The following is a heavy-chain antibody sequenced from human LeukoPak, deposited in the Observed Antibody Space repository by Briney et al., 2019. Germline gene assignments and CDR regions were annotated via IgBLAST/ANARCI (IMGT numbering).Heavy chain of an antibody. CDR1: GGSISSFY. CDR3: ARGLIVVASPNYFDY. V-gene: IGHV4-4*07. CDR2: IYTNGNT. J-gene: IGHJ4*02. D-gene: IGHD2-15*01. Sequence: PSETLSLTRTVSGGSISSFYWSWIRQPAGKGLEWIGRIYTNGNTNYNPSLKSRVTMSVDTSKNQFSLKLSSVTAADTAVYYCARGLIVVASPNYFDYWGQGTLVTVSS.